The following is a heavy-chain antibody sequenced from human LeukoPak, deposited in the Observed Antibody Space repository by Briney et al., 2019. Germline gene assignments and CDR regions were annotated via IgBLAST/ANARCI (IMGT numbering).Heavy chain of an antibody. D-gene: IGHD5-24*01. CDR2: INSDGSST. CDR3: ANLETITGRGSGY. V-gene: IGHV3-74*01. CDR1: GFTFSSYW. Sequence: QPGGSLRLSCAASGFTFSSYWMHWVRQAPGKGLVWVSRINSDGSSTSYADSVKGRFTISRDNSKNTLYLQMNSLRDEDTAIYYCANLETITGRGSGYWGQGTLITVSS. J-gene: IGHJ4*02.